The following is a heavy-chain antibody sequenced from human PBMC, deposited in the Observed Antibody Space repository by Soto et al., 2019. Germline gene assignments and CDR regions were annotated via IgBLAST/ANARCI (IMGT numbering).Heavy chain of an antibody. CDR1: GFTFSSYA. CDR2: TSYDGKTK. V-gene: IGHV3-30*04. D-gene: IGHD6-19*01. J-gene: IGHJ3*01. CDR3: ARDVGSNGWNGAFDV. Sequence: QPGGSLRLSCAASGFTFSSYAIHWVRQAPGKGLEWVAFTSYDGKTKYYADSVRGRFTLSRDNSKNTLYLQMNTLRPEDTAVYYCARDVGSNGWNGAFDVWGHGTMVTVSS.